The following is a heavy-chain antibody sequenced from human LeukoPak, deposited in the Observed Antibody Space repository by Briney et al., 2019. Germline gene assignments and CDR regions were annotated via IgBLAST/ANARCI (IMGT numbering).Heavy chain of an antibody. CDR1: GFTFSSYA. V-gene: IGHV3-30-3*01. CDR3: ARDGDGYNRNIDY. D-gene: IGHD5-24*01. J-gene: IGHJ4*02. Sequence: GGSLRLSCAASGFTFSSYAMHWVRQAPGKGLEWVAVISYDGSNKYYADSVKGRFTISRDNSKNTLYLQMNSLRAEDTAVYYCARDGDGYNRNIDYWGQGTLVTVSS. CDR2: ISYDGSNK.